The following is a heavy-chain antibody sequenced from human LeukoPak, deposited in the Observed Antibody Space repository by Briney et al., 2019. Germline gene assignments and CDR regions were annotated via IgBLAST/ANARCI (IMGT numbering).Heavy chain of an antibody. D-gene: IGHD5-18*01. CDR3: ARQDQYSYGSKYYFDY. V-gene: IGHV4-39*01. CDR2: IYYSGST. CDR1: GGSISSSSYY. J-gene: IGHJ4*02. Sequence: PSETLSLTCTVSGGSISSSSYYWGWIRQPPGKGLEWIGSIYYSGSTYYNPSLKSRVTISVDTSKNQFSLKLSSVTAADTAVYYCARQDQYSYGSKYYFDYWGQGTLVTVSS.